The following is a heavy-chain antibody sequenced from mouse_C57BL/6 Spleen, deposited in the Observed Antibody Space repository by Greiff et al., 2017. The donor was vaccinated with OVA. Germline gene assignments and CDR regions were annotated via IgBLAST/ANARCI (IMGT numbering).Heavy chain of an antibody. Sequence: EVQRVQSGPELVKPGASVKISCKASGYSFTDYNMNWVKQSHGKSLEWIGVINPNNGTTSYNQKFKGKATLTVDQSSSTAYMQLNSLTSADSAVEYCAVYDGYYFDYWGQGTTLTVSS. CDR1: GYSFTDYN. CDR2: INPNNGTT. J-gene: IGHJ2*01. CDR3: AVYDGYYFDY. V-gene: IGHV1-39*01. D-gene: IGHD2-3*01.